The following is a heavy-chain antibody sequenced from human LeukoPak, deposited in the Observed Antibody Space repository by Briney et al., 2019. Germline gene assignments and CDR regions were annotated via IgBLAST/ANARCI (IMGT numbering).Heavy chain of an antibody. J-gene: IGHJ5*02. D-gene: IGHD6-19*01. CDR1: GDSISSGDYY. CDR2: IYYSGST. V-gene: IGHV4-61*08. Sequence: SQTLSLTCTVSGDSISSGDYYWSWIRQPPGKGLEWIGYIYYSGSTNCNPSLKSRVTISLDTSKNQFSLKLSSVTAADTAVYYCARDSSGWYHWFDPWGQGTLVTVSS. CDR3: ARDSSGWYHWFDP.